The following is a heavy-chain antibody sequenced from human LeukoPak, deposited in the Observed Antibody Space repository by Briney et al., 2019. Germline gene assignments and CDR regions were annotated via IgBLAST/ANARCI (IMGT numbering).Heavy chain of an antibody. V-gene: IGHV3-30-3*01. CDR2: ISYDGSKK. J-gene: IGHJ4*02. Sequence: GGSLRLSCAASGLTFSSYAIHWVRQALGKGLEWVAVISYDGSKKYYADSVKGRFTISRDNSKNTLYLQMNSLRAEDTAVYYCARAERWELLPPGDYWGQGTLVTVSS. CDR3: ARAERWELLPPGDY. D-gene: IGHD1-26*01. CDR1: GLTFSSYA.